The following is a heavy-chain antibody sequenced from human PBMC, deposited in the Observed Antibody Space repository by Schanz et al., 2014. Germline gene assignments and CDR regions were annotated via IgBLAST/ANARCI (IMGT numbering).Heavy chain of an antibody. D-gene: IGHD3-16*01. J-gene: IGHJ4*02. CDR3: ARDYAGFDC. CDR1: GFTFNSYC. V-gene: IGHV3-33*01. CDR2: IRYDGINK. Sequence: VQLVESGGGLVEPGRSLGLSCAASGFTFNSYCMHWVRQAPGKGLVWVTYIRYDGINKYYADSVKGRFTVSRDNAKSTLFLQMDSLRAEDTAVYYCARDYAGFDCWGQGTLVTVSS.